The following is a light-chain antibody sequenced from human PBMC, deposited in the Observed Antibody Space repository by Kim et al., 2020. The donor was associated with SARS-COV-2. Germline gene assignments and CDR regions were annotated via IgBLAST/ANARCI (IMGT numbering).Light chain of an antibody. J-gene: IGLJ1*01. V-gene: IGLV1-40*01. CDR2: GNS. Sequence: LTISCTGSSSNIGAGYDVHWYQQLPGTAPKLLIYGNSNRPSGVPDRFSGSKSGTSASLAITGLQAEDEADYYCQSYDSSLSGFYVFGTGTKVTVL. CDR1: SSNIGAGYD. CDR3: QSYDSSLSGFYV.